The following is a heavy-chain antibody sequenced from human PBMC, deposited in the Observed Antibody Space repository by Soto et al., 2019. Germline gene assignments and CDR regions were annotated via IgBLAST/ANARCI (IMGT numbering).Heavy chain of an antibody. CDR2: IKQDGSEK. D-gene: IGHD2-15*01. J-gene: IGHJ6*02. CDR1: GFTFSSYW. Sequence: GGSLRLSCAASGFTFSSYWMSWVRQAPGKGLEWVANIKQDGSEKYYVDSVKGRFTISRDNAKNSLYLQMNSLRAEDTAVYYCAREGLGCSGGSCYYIPLSLYYYYGMDVWGQGTTVTVSS. V-gene: IGHV3-7*05. CDR3: AREGLGCSGGSCYYIPLSLYYYYGMDV.